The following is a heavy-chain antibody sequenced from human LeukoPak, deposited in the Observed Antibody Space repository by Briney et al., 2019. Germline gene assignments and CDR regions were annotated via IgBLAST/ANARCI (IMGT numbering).Heavy chain of an antibody. CDR3: ARDARPGIAGAPPV. CDR1: GGSISSYY. CDR2: IYTSGST. Sequence: SETLSLTCTVSGGSISSYYWSWIRQPAGKGLEWIGRIYTSGSTNYNPSLKSRVTMSVDTSKNQFSLKLSSVTAADTAVYYCARDARPGIAGAPPVWGQGTLVTVSS. D-gene: IGHD1-26*01. V-gene: IGHV4-4*07. J-gene: IGHJ4*02.